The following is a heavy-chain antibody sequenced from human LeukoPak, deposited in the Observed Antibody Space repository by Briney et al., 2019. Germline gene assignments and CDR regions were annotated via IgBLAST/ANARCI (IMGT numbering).Heavy chain of an antibody. D-gene: IGHD3-10*01. Sequence: GGSLRLSCAASGFTFNNFWMHWVRQAPGKGLVWVSRINSDGSNEMYADSVKGRFTISRDNAKNTPYLQMNSLRDDDTAVYYCARGFRGPDYWGQGTLVTVSS. CDR3: ARGFRGPDY. V-gene: IGHV3-74*03. CDR1: GFTFNNFW. CDR2: INSDGSNE. J-gene: IGHJ4*02.